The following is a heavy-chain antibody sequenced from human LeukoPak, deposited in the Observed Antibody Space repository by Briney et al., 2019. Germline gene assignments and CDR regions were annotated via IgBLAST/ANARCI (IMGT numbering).Heavy chain of an antibody. D-gene: IGHD3-3*01. CDR1: GYTFTSYG. J-gene: IGHJ6*02. CDR2: VSAYNGNT. Sequence: ASVKVSCKASGYTFTSYGISWVRQAPGQGLEWMGWVSAYNGNTNYAQKLQGRVTMTTDTSTSTAYMGLRSLRSDDTAVYYCARVKRITIFGVVTAYGMDVWGQGTTVTVSS. CDR3: ARVKRITIFGVVTAYGMDV. V-gene: IGHV1-18*01.